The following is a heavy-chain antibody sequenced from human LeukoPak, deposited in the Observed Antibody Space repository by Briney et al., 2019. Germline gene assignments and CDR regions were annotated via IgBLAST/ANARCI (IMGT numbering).Heavy chain of an antibody. Sequence: ASVKVSCETSGDTFTTHGIHWVRQAPGQGLEWMGWINPGSGYTKYSEKFQGRVTFTRDTDATTAYLEVNNLRPEDTAVYYCARDGRSIIWSGVPDNWFDPWGQGTLVTVSS. CDR2: INPGSGYT. D-gene: IGHD3-10*01. CDR3: ARDGRSIIWSGVPDNWFDP. J-gene: IGHJ5*02. CDR1: GDTFTTHG. V-gene: IGHV1-3*01.